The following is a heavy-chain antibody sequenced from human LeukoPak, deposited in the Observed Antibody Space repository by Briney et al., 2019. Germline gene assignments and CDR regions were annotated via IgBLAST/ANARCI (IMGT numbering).Heavy chain of an antibody. CDR1: GGSISNSNNNY. CDR3: ARHHHDYGDYVDY. CDR2: IYYSGST. J-gene: IGHJ4*02. Sequence: SETLSLTCTVSGGSISNSNNNYWGWIRQPPGKGLEWIGSIYYSGSTYYNPSLKSRVTISVDTSKNQFSLKLSSVTAADTAVYYCARHHHDYGDYVDYWGQGTLVTVSS. V-gene: IGHV4-39*01. D-gene: IGHD4-17*01.